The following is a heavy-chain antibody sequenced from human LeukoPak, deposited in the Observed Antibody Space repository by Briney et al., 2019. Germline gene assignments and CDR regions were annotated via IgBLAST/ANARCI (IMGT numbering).Heavy chain of an antibody. CDR2: INTNTGNP. J-gene: IGHJ3*02. CDR1: GYTFTSYA. Sequence: ASVKVSCKASGYTFTSYAMNWVRQAPGQGLEWMGWINTNTGNPTYAQGFTGRFVFSLDTSVSTAYLQISSLKAEDTAVYYCARESAAAGTPGAFDIWGQGTMVTVSS. V-gene: IGHV7-4-1*02. D-gene: IGHD6-13*01. CDR3: ARESAAAGTPGAFDI.